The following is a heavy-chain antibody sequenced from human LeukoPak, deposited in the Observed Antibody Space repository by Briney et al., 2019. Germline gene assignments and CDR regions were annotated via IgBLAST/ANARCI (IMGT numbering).Heavy chain of an antibody. CDR3: ARAYDFWSGRSFDNWFDP. Sequence: SETLSLTCTVSGGSISSGSYYWSWIRQPPGKGLEWIGRIYTSGSTNYNPSLKSRVTISVDTSKNQFSLKLSSVTAADTAVYYCARAYDFWSGRSFDNWFDPWGQGTLVTV. D-gene: IGHD3-3*01. CDR1: GGSISSGSYY. CDR2: IYTSGST. V-gene: IGHV4-61*02. J-gene: IGHJ5*02.